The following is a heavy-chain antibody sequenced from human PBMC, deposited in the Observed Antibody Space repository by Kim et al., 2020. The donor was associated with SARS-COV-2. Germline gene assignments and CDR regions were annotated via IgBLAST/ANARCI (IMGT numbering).Heavy chain of an antibody. J-gene: IGHJ4*02. CDR3: AKGGDLFDSSGSMYYFDC. CDR2: ISGSGGST. Sequence: GGSLRLSCAASGFTFSSYAMSWVRQAPGKGLEWVSAISGSGGSTYYADSVKGRFTISRDNSKNTLYLQMNILRAEDTAVYYCAKGGDLFDSSGSMYYFDCWGQGTLVTVSS. CDR1: GFTFSSYA. D-gene: IGHD3-22*01. V-gene: IGHV3-23*01.